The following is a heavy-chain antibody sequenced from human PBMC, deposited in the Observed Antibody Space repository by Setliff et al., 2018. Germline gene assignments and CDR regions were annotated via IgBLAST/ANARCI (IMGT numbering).Heavy chain of an antibody. CDR1: GGSIRHYY. CDR3: ARTSYELCGYYGNRCNHHMDV. D-gene: IGHD3-3*01. V-gene: IGHV4-59*04. Sequence: SETLSLTCTVSGGSIRHYYWNWIRQPPGKGLEWIGSIHYSGETFHNPSLKSRVSIFVDTSQNQFFLRLNSLTAADTAVYYCARTSYELCGYYGNRCNHHMDVWGKGSPVTVSS. J-gene: IGHJ6*03. CDR2: IHYSGET.